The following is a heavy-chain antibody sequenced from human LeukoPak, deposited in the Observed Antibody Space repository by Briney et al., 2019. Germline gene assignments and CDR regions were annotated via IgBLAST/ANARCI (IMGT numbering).Heavy chain of an antibody. CDR3: ARWSYCSSTSCYPQYYYYGMDV. J-gene: IGHJ6*04. CDR1: GGSFSGYY. CDR2: INHSGST. D-gene: IGHD2-2*01. V-gene: IGHV4-34*01. Sequence: SETLSLTCAVYGGSFSGYYWGWIRQPPGKGLEWIGEINHSGSTNYNPSLKSRVTISVDTSKNQFSLKLSSVTAADTAVYYCARWSYCSSTSCYPQYYYYGMDVWGKGTTVTVSS.